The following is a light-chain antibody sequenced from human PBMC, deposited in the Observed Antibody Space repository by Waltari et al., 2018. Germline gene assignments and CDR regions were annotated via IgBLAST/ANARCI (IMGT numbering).Light chain of an antibody. J-gene: IGLJ3*02. CDR3: NSYTGSSSWV. CDR1: SSDVGFYNY. V-gene: IGLV2-14*01. CDR2: DVS. Sequence: QSALTQPASVSGSPGQSITISCTGHSSDVGFYNYVSWYQQHPGKAPKLIIYDVSERPSGVSDRFSGSKSGNTASLTISGLQAEDEADYYCNSYTGSSSWVFGGGTKLTVL.